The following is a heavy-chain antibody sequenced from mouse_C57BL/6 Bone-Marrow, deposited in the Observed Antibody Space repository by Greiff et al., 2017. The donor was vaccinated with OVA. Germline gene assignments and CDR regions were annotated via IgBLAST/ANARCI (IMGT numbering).Heavy chain of an antibody. Sequence: VKLMESGPELVKPGASVKISCKASGYAFSSSWMNWVTQRPGTGLEWIGRIYPGDGDTNYNGKFKGKATLTADKSSSTAYMQLSTLTSEDSAVYFCAREGVLPPAYWGQGTLVTVSA. CDR1: GYAFSSSW. CDR2: IYPGDGDT. V-gene: IGHV1-82*01. D-gene: IGHD1-1*01. CDR3: AREGVLPPAY. J-gene: IGHJ3*01.